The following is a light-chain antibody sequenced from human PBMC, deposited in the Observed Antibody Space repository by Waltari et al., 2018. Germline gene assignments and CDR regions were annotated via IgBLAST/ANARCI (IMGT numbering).Light chain of an antibody. CDR2: KAS. J-gene: IGKJ4*01. CDR3: QQYNSYSLLS. V-gene: IGKV1-5*03. Sequence: DIQMTQSPSTLSASVGDRSSITCRASQSINKCLAWYQQKPGKAPKLLIYKASSLESGVPSRFSGSGSGTEFTLTISSLQPDDFATYYCQQYNSYSLLSFGGGTKVEIK. CDR1: QSINKC.